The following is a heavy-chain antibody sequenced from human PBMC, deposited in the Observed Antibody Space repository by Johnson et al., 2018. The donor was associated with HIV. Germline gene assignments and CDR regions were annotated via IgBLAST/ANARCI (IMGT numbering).Heavy chain of an antibody. V-gene: IGHV3-30*02. J-gene: IGHJ3*02. D-gene: IGHD1-26*01. CDR2: IRYDGSNE. CDR3: ARELSVGASDAFDI. CDR1: AFTVSSNE. Sequence: QVQLVESRGVLVQPGGSLRLSCAASAFTVSSNEMSWVRQAPGKGLEWVAFIRYDGSNEYYADSVKGRFTISRDNSKNSLYLQMNSLRAEDTALYYCARELSVGASDAFDIWGQGTMVTVSS.